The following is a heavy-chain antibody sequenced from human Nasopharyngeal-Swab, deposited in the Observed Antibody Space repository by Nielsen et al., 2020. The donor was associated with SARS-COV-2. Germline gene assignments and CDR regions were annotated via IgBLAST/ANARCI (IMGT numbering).Heavy chain of an antibody. V-gene: IGHV1-2*06. CDR1: GYTFTGYY. Sequence: ASVKVSCKASGYTFTGYYMHWVRQAPGQGLEWMGRINPNSGGTNYAQKFQGRVTMTRDTSISTAYMELSRLRSDDTAVYYCARAIVGATRTRWFDPWGQGTLVTVSS. D-gene: IGHD1-26*01. J-gene: IGHJ5*02. CDR2: INPNSGGT. CDR3: ARAIVGATRTRWFDP.